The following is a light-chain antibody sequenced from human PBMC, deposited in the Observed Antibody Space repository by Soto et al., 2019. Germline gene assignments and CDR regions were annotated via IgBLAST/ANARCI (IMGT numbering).Light chain of an antibody. CDR2: GAS. CDR1: QSISSSY. J-gene: IGKJ1*01. CDR3: QQYHDSPLM. V-gene: IGKV3-20*01. Sequence: EIVLTQSPGTLSLSPGERATLSCRASQSISSSYLAWYQQKPGQAPRLLIYGASSSATGIPDRFSGGGSGTDFTLTISRLEPEDFGVYFCQQYHDSPLMFGQGTKVDIK.